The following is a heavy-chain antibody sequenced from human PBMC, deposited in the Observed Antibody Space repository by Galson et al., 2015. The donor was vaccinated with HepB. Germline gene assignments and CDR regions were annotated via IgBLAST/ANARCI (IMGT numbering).Heavy chain of an antibody. CDR2: ISGDNANT. Sequence: QSGAEVKKPRASVKVSCKASGYAFSRYGISWVRQAPGQGLEWMGWISGDNANTNYAQKLQGRVTMTTDTSTSTAYMELTSLRSDDTAVYCCARGGYSYGKFDYWGQGTLVTVSS. V-gene: IGHV1-18*01. J-gene: IGHJ4*02. D-gene: IGHD5-18*01. CDR1: GYAFSRYG. CDR3: ARGGYSYGKFDY.